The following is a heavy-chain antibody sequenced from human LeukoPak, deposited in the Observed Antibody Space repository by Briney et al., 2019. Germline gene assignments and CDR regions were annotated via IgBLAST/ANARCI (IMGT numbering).Heavy chain of an antibody. CDR3: ASTYYDFWSGYYKGDNWFDP. CDR1: GYSFTSYW. D-gene: IGHD3-3*01. J-gene: IGHJ5*02. Sequence: PGESLKISCKGSGYSFTSYWIGWVRQMPGKGLEWMGIIYPGDSDTRFSPSFQGQVTISADKSISTAYLQWSSLKASDTAMYYCASTYYDFWSGYYKGDNWFDPWGQGTLATVSS. V-gene: IGHV5-51*01. CDR2: IYPGDSDT.